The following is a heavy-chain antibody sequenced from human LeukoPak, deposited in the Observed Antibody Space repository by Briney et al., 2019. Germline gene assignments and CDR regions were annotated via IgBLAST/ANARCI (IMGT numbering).Heavy chain of an antibody. CDR3: ASLSSGAAFDV. J-gene: IGHJ3*01. V-gene: IGHV4-4*07. CDR2: LHASEST. CDR1: GAHISNYY. Sequence: KTSETLSLTCTVSGAHISNYYWTWVRQSAAQGLEWIGRLHASESTIYNPSLKSRVTMLIDTSKDQLSLTLTSVTAADSAVYYCASLSSGAAFDVWGQGTVVTVSS. D-gene: IGHD3-22*01.